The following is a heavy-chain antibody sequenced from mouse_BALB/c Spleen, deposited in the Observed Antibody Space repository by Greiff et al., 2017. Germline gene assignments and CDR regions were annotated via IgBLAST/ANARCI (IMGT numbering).Heavy chain of an antibody. CDR3: ASTMITTGAMDY. CDR2: ISYSGST. V-gene: IGHV3-2*02. Sequence: DVKLVESGPGLVKPSQSLSLTCTVTGYSITSDYAWNWIRQFPGNKLEWMGYISYSGSTSYNPSLKSRISITRDTSKNQFFLQLNSVTTEDTATYYCASTMITTGAMDYWGQGTSVTVSS. D-gene: IGHD2-4*01. CDR1: GYSITSDYA. J-gene: IGHJ4*01.